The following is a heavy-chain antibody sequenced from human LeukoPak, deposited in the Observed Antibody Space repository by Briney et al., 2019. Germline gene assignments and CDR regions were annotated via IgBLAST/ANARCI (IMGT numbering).Heavy chain of an antibody. Sequence: GASVTVSCKASGGTFSSYAISWVRQAPGQGLEWMGRIIPILGIANYAQKFQGRVTITADKSTSTAYMELSSLRSEDTAVYYWARRDYDYVWGSYYFDYWGQGTLVTVSS. D-gene: IGHD3-16*01. J-gene: IGHJ4*02. CDR3: ARRDYDYVWGSYYFDY. CDR2: IIPILGIA. CDR1: GGTFSSYA. V-gene: IGHV1-69*04.